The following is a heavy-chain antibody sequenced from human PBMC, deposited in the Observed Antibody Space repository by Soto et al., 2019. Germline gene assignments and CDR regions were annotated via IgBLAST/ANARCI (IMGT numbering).Heavy chain of an antibody. V-gene: IGHV5-51*01. Sequence: GESLKISFKGSGYSFTSYWIGWVRQMPGKGLEWMGIIYPGDSDTRYSPSFQGQVTITVDKSINTAYLQWSRLKASDTAIYYCARQRLWGTSGYYYFENWGQGTLVTVSS. D-gene: IGHD3-22*01. J-gene: IGHJ4*02. CDR3: ARQRLWGTSGYYYFEN. CDR1: GYSFTSYW. CDR2: IYPGDSDT.